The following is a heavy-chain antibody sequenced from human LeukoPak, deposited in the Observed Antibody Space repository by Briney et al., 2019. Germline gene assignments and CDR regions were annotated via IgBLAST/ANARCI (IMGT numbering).Heavy chain of an antibody. CDR2: IKEDESEK. V-gene: IGHV3-7*01. D-gene: IGHD7-27*01. CDR1: GFTFSDSW. CDR3: ATYKNWVAGDV. Sequence: GGSLRLSCAASGFTFSDSWMSWVRQAPGKGPEWVANIKEDESEKHYVDSVEGRFTVSRDNAKSSLFLQMNSLRVEDTAVYYCATYKNWVAGDVWGQGTMVSVSS. J-gene: IGHJ6*02.